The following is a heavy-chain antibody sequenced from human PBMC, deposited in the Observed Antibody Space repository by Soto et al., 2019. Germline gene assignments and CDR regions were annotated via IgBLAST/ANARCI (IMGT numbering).Heavy chain of an antibody. CDR3: ARDTYYYDSSGYYKGAFDI. CDR2: FIPNFGTA. D-gene: IGHD3-22*01. Sequence: QVQLVQSGAGVKKPGSSVRFSGKASGAPFSSYVITGGRQAPGQGLDWMGGFIPNFGTANYAQKFQGRVRITADESTSTAYMELSSLRSEDTAVYYCARDTYYYDSSGYYKGAFDIWGQGTMVTVSS. J-gene: IGHJ3*02. V-gene: IGHV1-69*01. CDR1: GAPFSSYV.